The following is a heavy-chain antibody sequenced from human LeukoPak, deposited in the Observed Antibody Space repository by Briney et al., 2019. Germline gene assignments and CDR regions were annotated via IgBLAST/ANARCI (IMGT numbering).Heavy chain of an antibody. V-gene: IGHV4-31*03. CDR1: GGSISSGGYY. D-gene: IGHD3-9*01. Sequence: PSQTLSLTCTVSGGSISSGGYYWSWIRQHPGKGLEWIGYIYYSGSTYYNPSLKSRVTISVDTSKNQFSLKLSSVTAADTAVYYCARDWRDYDILTGYYNHDAFDIWGQGTMVTVSS. CDR2: IYYSGST. CDR3: ARDWRDYDILTGYYNHDAFDI. J-gene: IGHJ3*02.